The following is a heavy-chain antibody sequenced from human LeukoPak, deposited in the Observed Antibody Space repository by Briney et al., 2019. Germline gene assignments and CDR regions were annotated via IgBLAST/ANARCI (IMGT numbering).Heavy chain of an antibody. V-gene: IGHV3-21*01. CDR3: ARESRYGSGSLNWFDP. CDR2: ISSSSSYI. Sequence: GGSLRLSCAASGFTFSSYSMNWVRQAPGKGLEWVSSISSSSSYIYYADSVKGRFTISRDNAKNSLYLQMNSLRAEDTAVYYCARESRYGSGSLNWFDPWDQGTLVTVS. CDR1: GFTFSSYS. D-gene: IGHD3-10*01. J-gene: IGHJ5*02.